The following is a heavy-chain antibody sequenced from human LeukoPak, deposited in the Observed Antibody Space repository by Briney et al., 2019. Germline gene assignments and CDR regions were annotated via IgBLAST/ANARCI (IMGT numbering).Heavy chain of an antibody. D-gene: IGHD3-10*01. CDR3: ARDGSVLLWFGGLSGGYGMDV. Sequence: PGGSLRLSCAASGFTFSSYGMHWVRQAPGKGLEWVAVIWYDGSNKYYADSVKGRFTISRDNSKNTLYLQMNSLRAEDTAVYYCARDGSVLLWFGGLSGGYGMDVWGKGTTVTVSS. CDR2: IWYDGSNK. CDR1: GFTFSSYG. J-gene: IGHJ6*04. V-gene: IGHV3-33*01.